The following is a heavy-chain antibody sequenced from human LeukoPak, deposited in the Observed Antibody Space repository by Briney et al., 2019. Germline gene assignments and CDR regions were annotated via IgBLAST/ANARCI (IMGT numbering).Heavy chain of an antibody. V-gene: IGHV4-59*01. J-gene: IGHJ4*02. CDR3: ARDKQPGDN. D-gene: IGHD5-18*01. Sequence: PSETLSLTCTVSGGSLSSYYWSWIRQPPGKGLEWIGYIYYSGSADYNPSLKSRVTMSVDTSKNQFSLKLSPVTAADTVVYYCARDKQPGDNWGQGTLVTVSS. CDR1: GGSLSSYY. CDR2: IYYSGSA.